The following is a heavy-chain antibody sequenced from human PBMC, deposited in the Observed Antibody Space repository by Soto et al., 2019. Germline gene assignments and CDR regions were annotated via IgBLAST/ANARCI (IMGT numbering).Heavy chain of an antibody. CDR1: GFTFSSYW. D-gene: IGHD3-3*01. CDR2: INSDGSST. J-gene: IGHJ4*02. Sequence: PGGSLRLSCAASGFTFSSYWMHWVRQAPGKGLVWVSRINSDGSSTSYADSVKGRFTISRDNAKNTLYLQMNSLRAEDTAVYYCALGRYYDFWSGYYTNYWGQGTLVTVSS. CDR3: ALGRYYDFWSGYYTNY. V-gene: IGHV3-74*01.